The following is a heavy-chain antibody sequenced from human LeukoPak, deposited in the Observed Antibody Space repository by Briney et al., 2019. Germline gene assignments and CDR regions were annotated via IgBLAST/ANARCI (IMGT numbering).Heavy chain of an antibody. Sequence: GGSLRLSCAASGFMFSSNWMSWVRLAPGKGLEWVANIKEDGTETYYVDSVKGRFTISRDNAKNSLYLQMNSLRAEDTAVYYCATSKNIPAVGNYYFDYWGQGTLVTVSS. CDR1: GFMFSSNW. CDR3: ATSKNIPAVGNYYFDY. CDR2: IKEDGTET. V-gene: IGHV3-7*01. D-gene: IGHD2-2*01. J-gene: IGHJ4*02.